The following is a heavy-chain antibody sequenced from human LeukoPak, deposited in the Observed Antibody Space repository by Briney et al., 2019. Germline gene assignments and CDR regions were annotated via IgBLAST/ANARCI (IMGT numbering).Heavy chain of an antibody. D-gene: IGHD3-10*01. CDR1: GGSFSGYY. CDR3: ASSDSVSYYYGSGSYYFDY. J-gene: IGHJ4*02. V-gene: IGHV4-34*01. Sequence: PSETLSLTCAVYGGSFSGYYWSWIRQPPGKGLEWIGEINHSGSTNYNPSLKSRVTISVDTSKNQFSLKLSSVTAADTAVYYCASSDSVSYYYGSGSYYFDYWGQGTLVTVSS. CDR2: INHSGST.